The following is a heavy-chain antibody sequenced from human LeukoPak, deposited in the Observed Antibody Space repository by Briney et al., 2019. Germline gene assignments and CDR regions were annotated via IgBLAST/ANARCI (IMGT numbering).Heavy chain of an antibody. CDR3: ARAHYSGSYRGHFDY. J-gene: IGHJ4*02. CDR2: MNPNSGNT. CDR1: GYTFTSYD. Sequence: ASVKVSCKASGYTFTSYDINWVRQATGQGLEWMGWMNPNSGNTGYAQKFQGRVTMTRDTSISTAYMELSRLRSDDTAVYYCARAHYSGSYRGHFDYWGQGTLVTVSS. D-gene: IGHD1-26*01. V-gene: IGHV1-8*02.